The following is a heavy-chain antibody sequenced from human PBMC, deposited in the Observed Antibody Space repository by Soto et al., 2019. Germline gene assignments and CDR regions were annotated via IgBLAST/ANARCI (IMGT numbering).Heavy chain of an antibody. V-gene: IGHV1-8*01. CDR2: MNPNSGNT. D-gene: IGHD5-12*01. CDR3: ARGQKYSGYTFRYYYMDV. Sequence: ASVKVSCKASGYTFTSYDINWVRQATGQGLEWMGWMNPNSGNTGYAQKFQGRVTMTRNTSISTAYMELSSLRSEDTAVYYCARGQKYSGYTFRYYYMDVWGKGTTVTVSS. CDR1: GYTFTSYD. J-gene: IGHJ6*03.